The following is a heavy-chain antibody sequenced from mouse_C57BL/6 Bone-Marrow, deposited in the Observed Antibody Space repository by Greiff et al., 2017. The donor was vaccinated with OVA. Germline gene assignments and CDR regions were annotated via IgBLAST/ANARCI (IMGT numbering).Heavy chain of an antibody. J-gene: IGHJ1*03. Sequence: EVKLMESGGGLVQPGGSLSLSCAASGFTFTDYYMSWVRQPPGKALEWLGFIRNKANGYTTEYSASVKGRFTISRDNSQSIRYLQMNALRADDSATDYCARYRDYDYWYFDVWGTGTTVTVSA. V-gene: IGHV7-3*01. D-gene: IGHD2-4*01. CDR1: GFTFTDYY. CDR2: IRNKANGYTT. CDR3: ARYRDYDYWYFDV.